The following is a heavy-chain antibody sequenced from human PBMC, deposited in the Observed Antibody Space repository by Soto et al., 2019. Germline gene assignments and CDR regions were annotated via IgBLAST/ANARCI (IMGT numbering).Heavy chain of an antibody. D-gene: IGHD1-26*01. V-gene: IGHV4-34*01. J-gene: IGHJ4*03. CDR3: ARGDSGSYFDY. Sequence: SETLSLTCAVYNGSFSGYYWNWIRQPPGKGLEWIGEISQSGSTDYNVSLKSRVTISVDKSKNQSSLKLRSVTAADTAVYYCARGDSGSYFDYWGQGNLVTVSS. CDR2: ISQSGST. CDR1: NGSFSGYY.